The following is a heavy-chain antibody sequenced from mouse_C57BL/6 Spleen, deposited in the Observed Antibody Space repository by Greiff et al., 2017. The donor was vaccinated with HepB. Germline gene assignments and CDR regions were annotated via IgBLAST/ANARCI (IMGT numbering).Heavy chain of an antibody. CDR3: ARFDYEDYFDY. D-gene: IGHD2-4*01. V-gene: IGHV1-82*01. Sequence: QVQLQQSGPELVKPGASVKISCKASGYAFSSSWMNWVKQRPGKGLEWIGRIYPGDGDTNYNGKFKGKATLTADKSSSTVYMQLSSLTSEDSAVYFCARFDYEDYFDYWGQGTTLTVSS. CDR1: GYAFSSSW. CDR2: IYPGDGDT. J-gene: IGHJ2*01.